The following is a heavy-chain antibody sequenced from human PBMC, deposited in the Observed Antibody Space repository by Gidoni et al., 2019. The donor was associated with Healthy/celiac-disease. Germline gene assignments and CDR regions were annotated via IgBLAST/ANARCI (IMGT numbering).Heavy chain of an antibody. CDR3: ARGTGDYPVAYYFDY. J-gene: IGHJ4*02. CDR2: IYYSGST. CDR1: GGSISRGDYY. D-gene: IGHD7-27*01. V-gene: IGHV4-30-4*01. Sequence: QVQLQESGPGLLKPSQTPSLTCTVSGGSISRGDYYWSWIRQPPGKGLEWIGYIYYSGSTYYNPSLKSRVTISVDPCKIQFSLKVRSVTAADTAVYYCARGTGDYPVAYYFDYWGQGTLVTVSS.